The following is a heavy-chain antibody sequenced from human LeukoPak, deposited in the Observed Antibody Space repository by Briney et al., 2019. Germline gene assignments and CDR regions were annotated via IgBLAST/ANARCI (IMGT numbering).Heavy chain of an antibody. CDR3: ARAITVTTPRARRRKSGWFDP. CDR1: GGSFSNYY. CDR2: INHRGST. V-gene: IGHV4-34*01. D-gene: IGHD4-17*01. J-gene: IGHJ5*02. Sequence: SETLSLTCAVYGGSFSNYYWSWIRQPPGKGLEWIGEINHRGSTNYNPSLKSRVTISVETSKNQFSLKLSSVTAADTAVYYCARAITVTTPRARRRKSGWFDPWGQGTLATVSS.